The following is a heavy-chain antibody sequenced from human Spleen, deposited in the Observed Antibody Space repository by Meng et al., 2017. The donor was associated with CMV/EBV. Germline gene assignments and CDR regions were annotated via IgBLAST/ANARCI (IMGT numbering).Heavy chain of an antibody. D-gene: IGHD3-22*01. V-gene: IGHV3-11*01. CDR3: ARDVPYDESGYYGAFGI. Sequence: GGSLRLPCSASGFIFSDYYLSWIRQAPGKGLEWISYISGTGRTVYYVDSVLGRFTISRDNAKNSLYLQMNSLRAEDTAVYYCARDVPYDESGYYGAFGIWGQGTLVTVSS. CDR2: ISGTGRTV. CDR1: GFIFSDYY. J-gene: IGHJ3*02.